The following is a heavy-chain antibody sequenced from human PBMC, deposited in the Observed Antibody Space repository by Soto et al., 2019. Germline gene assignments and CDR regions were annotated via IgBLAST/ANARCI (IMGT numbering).Heavy chain of an antibody. CDR2: FSGSGGTT. J-gene: IGHJ4*02. V-gene: IGHV3-23*01. Sequence: EVQLLESGGGLVQPGGSLRLSCAASGFTFNSYAMSWVRQAPGKGLEWVSTFSGSGGTTYYADSVKGRFTISRDNPKNTLFLQMSSLRAEDTAVYYCANAPYSSSWPHFDNWGQGTLVTVSS. CDR1: GFTFNSYA. D-gene: IGHD6-13*01. CDR3: ANAPYSSSWPHFDN.